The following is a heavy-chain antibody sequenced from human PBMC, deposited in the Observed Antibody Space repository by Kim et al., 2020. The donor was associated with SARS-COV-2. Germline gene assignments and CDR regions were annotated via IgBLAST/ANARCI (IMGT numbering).Heavy chain of an antibody. V-gene: IGHV3-11*01. D-gene: IGHD3-22*01. J-gene: IGHJ4*02. CDR1: GFTFSDHH. CDR3: ARAYYYESSGYYFDF. CDR2: ISNSAITT. Sequence: GGSLRLSCAASGFTFSDHHMSWIRQAPGKGLEWVSYISNSAITTYYADSVKGRFTISRDSAKGSLHLQMNSLRTEDTAVYYCARAYYYESSGYYFDFWGQGALVTVSS.